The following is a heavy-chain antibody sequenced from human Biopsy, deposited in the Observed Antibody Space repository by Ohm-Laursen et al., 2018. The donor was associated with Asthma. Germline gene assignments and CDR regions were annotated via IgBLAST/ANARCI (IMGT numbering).Heavy chain of an antibody. D-gene: IGHD3-3*01. Sequence: SDTLSLTCGVYRGSLRVYVWSWIRQPPGKGLEWIGESNQGGSPTFNPSLKSRVTISRDTSKNQLSLMLRSVTAADTAVYYCASGPEWYGLDVWGQGTTVTVSS. CDR1: RGSLRVYV. CDR3: ASGPEWYGLDV. J-gene: IGHJ6*02. CDR2: SNQGGSP. V-gene: IGHV4-34*01.